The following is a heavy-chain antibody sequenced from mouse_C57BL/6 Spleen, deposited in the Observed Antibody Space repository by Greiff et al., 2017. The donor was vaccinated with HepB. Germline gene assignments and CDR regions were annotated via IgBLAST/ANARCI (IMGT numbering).Heavy chain of an antibody. Sequence: VQLQQSGAELVKPGASVKISCKASGYAFSSYWMNWVKQRPGKGLEWIGQIYPGDGDTNYNGKFKGKATLTADKSSSTAYMQLSSLTSEDSAVYFCARSGTTNAMDYWGQRTSVTVSS. CDR3: ARSGTTNAMDY. J-gene: IGHJ4*01. V-gene: IGHV1-80*01. CDR1: GYAFSSYW. CDR2: IYPGDGDT. D-gene: IGHD1-1*01.